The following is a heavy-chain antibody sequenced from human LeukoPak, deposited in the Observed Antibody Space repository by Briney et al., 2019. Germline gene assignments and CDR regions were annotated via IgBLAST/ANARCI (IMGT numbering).Heavy chain of an antibody. Sequence: PSETLSLTCAVSDGSISSSNWWSWVRQPPGKGLEWIGSIYYSGSTYYNPSLKSRVTISVDTSKNQFSLKLSSVTAADTAVYYCAVTSWIQLWFNYWGQGTLVTVSS. D-gene: IGHD5-18*01. CDR1: DGSISSSNW. CDR3: AVTSWIQLWFNY. J-gene: IGHJ4*02. V-gene: IGHV4-4*02. CDR2: IYYSGST.